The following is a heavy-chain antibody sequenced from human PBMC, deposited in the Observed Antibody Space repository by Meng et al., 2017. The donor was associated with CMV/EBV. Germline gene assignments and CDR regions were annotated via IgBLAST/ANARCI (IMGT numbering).Heavy chain of an antibody. CDR2: IIPIFGTA. V-gene: IGHV1-69*05. D-gene: IGHD2-2*02. CDR1: GGTFSSYA. CDR3: ARDRYCSSTSCYTYYYYGMDV. Sequence: SVKVSCKASGGTFSSYAISWVRQAPGQGLEWMGGIIPIFGTANYAQKFQGRVTITTDESTSTAYMELSSLRSEDTAVYYCARDRYCSSTSCYTYYYYGMDVWGQGTTVTVSS. J-gene: IGHJ6*02.